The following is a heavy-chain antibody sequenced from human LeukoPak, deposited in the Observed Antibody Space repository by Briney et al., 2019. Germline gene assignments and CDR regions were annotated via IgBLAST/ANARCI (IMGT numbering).Heavy chain of an antibody. CDR2: ISYDGSNK. D-gene: IGHD3-22*01. CDR1: GFTFSSYG. V-gene: IGHV3-30*18. Sequence: TGGSLRLSCAASGFTFSSYGMHRVRQAPGKGLEWVAVISYDGSNKYYADSVKGRFTISRDNSKNTLYLQMNSLRAEDTAVYYCAKDLRVYYDSSGYQDYWGQGTLVTVSS. J-gene: IGHJ4*02. CDR3: AKDLRVYYDSSGYQDY.